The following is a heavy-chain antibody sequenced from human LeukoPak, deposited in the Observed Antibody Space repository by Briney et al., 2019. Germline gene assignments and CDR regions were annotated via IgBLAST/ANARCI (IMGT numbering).Heavy chain of an antibody. CDR2: IRYDGSNK. CDR1: GFTFSSYG. J-gene: IGHJ4*02. CDR3: AKPVVVVARFGY. D-gene: IGHD2-15*01. Sequence: GGSLRLSCAASGFTFSSYGMHWVRQAPGKGLEWVAFIRYDGSNKYYADSVKGRFTISRDNSKNTLYLQMNSLRAEDTAVYYCAKPVVVVARFGYWGQGTLVTVSS. V-gene: IGHV3-30*02.